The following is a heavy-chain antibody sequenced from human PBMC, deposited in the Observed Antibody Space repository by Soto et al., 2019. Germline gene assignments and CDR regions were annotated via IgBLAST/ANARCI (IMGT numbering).Heavy chain of an antibody. Sequence: QVQLVQSGAEVKKPGSSVKVSCKASGGTFSSYTISWVRQAPGQGLEWMGRIIPILGIANYAQKFQGRVTITADKSTSTAYRELSSLRSEDTAVYYCAREGEYCSGGSCYLVDADWGQGTLVTVSS. CDR3: AREGEYCSGGSCYLVDAD. D-gene: IGHD2-15*01. J-gene: IGHJ4*02. CDR1: GGTFSSYT. CDR2: IIPILGIA. V-gene: IGHV1-69*02.